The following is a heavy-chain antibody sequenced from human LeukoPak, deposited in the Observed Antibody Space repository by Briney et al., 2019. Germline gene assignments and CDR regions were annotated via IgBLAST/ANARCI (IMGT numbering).Heavy chain of an antibody. CDR2: ISGSGGST. CDR1: GFSFSNFW. CDR3: AKGSGSYRYYFDY. V-gene: IGHV3-23*01. Sequence: GGSLRLSCGDSGFSFSNFWMNWVRQAPGKGLEWVSAISGSGGSTYYADSVKGRFTISRDNSKNTLYLQMNSLRAEDTAVYYCAKGSGSYRYYFDYWGQGTLVTVSS. J-gene: IGHJ4*02. D-gene: IGHD1-26*01.